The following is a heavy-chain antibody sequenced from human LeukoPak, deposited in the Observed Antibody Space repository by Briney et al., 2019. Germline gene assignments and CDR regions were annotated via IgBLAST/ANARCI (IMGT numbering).Heavy chain of an antibody. J-gene: IGHJ4*02. CDR2: IFYRGTT. V-gene: IGHV4-34*12. D-gene: IGHD1-1*01. Sequence: SETLSLTCAVYDGSFSGFYWSWIRQPPGKGLGWIGSIFYRGTTYYNPSLKSRVTISVDTSKNQFSLKLSSVTAADTAVYYCARHLGPGTPRGIDYWGQGTLVTVSS. CDR1: DGSFSGFY. CDR3: ARHLGPGTPRGIDY.